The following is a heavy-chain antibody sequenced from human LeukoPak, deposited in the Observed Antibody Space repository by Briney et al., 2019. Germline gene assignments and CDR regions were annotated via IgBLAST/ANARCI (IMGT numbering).Heavy chain of an antibody. CDR1: GDSVSSNSAA. D-gene: IGHD6-19*01. CDR2: TYYRSKWYN. CDR3: ARETLYSSGWYSFNWFDP. Sequence: SQTLSLTCAISGDSVSSNSAAWNWIRQSPSRGLEWLGRTYYRSKWYNDYAVSVKSRITINPDTSKNQFSLQLNSVTPEDTAVYYCARETLYSSGWYSFNWFDPWGQGTLVTVSS. J-gene: IGHJ5*02. V-gene: IGHV6-1*01.